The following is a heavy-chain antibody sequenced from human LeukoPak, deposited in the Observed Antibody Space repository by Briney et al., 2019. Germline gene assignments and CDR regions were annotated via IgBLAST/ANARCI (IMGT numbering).Heavy chain of an antibody. J-gene: IGHJ5*02. V-gene: IGHV3-23*01. Sequence: PGGSLRLSCAASGFALTSYAMCWVRQAPGQGLERVSSISLGGVSTYYADSVKGRFTISRDNSENTLHLQMNSLRVEDTAIYFCARCMVLRQGWFNWFDPWRQGTLVTVSS. CDR1: GFALTSYA. CDR3: ARCMVLRQGWFNWFDP. CDR2: ISLGGVST. D-gene: IGHD2-8*01.